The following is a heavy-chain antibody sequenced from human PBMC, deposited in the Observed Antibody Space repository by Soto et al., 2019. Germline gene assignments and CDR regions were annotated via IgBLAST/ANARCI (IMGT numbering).Heavy chain of an antibody. D-gene: IGHD3-3*01. CDR2: IIPILGIA. V-gene: IGHV1-69*02. Sequence: GASVKVSCKASGSTFSSYTISWVRQAPGQGLEWMGRIIPILGIANYAQKFQGRVTITADKSTSTAYMELSSPRSEDTAVYYCARAYDFWSGQDAFDIWGQGTMVTVSS. CDR3: ARAYDFWSGQDAFDI. CDR1: GSTFSSYT. J-gene: IGHJ3*02.